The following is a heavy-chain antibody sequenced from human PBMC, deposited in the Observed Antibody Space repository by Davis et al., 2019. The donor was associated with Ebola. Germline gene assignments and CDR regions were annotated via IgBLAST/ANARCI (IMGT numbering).Heavy chain of an antibody. CDR2: ISYDGSNK. D-gene: IGHD1-26*01. J-gene: IGHJ4*02. Sequence: GESLKISCAASGFTVSSNYMSWVRQAPGKGLEWVAVISYDGSNKYYADSVKGRFTISRDNSKNTLYLQMNSLRSEDTAVYYCAADLGGATLYYFDYWGQGTLVTVSS. CDR1: GFTVSSNY. CDR3: AADLGGATLYYFDY. V-gene: IGHV3-30-3*01.